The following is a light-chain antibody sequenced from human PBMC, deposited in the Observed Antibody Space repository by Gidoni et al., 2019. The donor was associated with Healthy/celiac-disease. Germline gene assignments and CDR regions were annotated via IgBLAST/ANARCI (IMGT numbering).Light chain of an antibody. CDR3: QTWGTGIRVV. Sequence: QLVLTQSPSASASLGASVKLTCTLSSGHSSYAIAWHQQQPEKGPRYLMKLNSDGSHSKGDGIPDRFLPISSLQSEDEADYYCQTWGTGIRVVFGGGTKLTVL. CDR1: SGHSSYA. J-gene: IGLJ2*01. CDR2: LNSDGSH. V-gene: IGLV4-69*01.